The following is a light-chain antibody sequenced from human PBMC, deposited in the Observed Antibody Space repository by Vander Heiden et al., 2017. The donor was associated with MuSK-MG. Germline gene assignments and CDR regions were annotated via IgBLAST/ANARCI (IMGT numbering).Light chain of an antibody. CDR3: RQHNSYPRT. Sequence: DTQMTQPPSSLSASVGDRVTITCGASQGIRNALGWYQHKPGKAPKRLIYAASSLQSGVPSRFSGSGSGTEFTLTISSLQPEAFATYYCRQHNSYPRTFGQGTKVEIK. J-gene: IGKJ1*01. CDR1: QGIRNA. CDR2: AAS. V-gene: IGKV1-17*01.